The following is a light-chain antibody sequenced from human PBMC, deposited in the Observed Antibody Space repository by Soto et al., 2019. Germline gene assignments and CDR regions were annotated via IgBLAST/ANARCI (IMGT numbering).Light chain of an antibody. CDR3: QQYASSPPYT. J-gene: IGKJ2*01. CDR2: GAS. CDR1: QSVSSSY. V-gene: IGKV3-20*01. Sequence: EIVLTQSPGTLSLSPGERATLSCRASQSVSSSYLAWYQQKPGQAPRLLIYGASSSATGIPDRFSGSGSGTDFTLTNSILEPEDFAVYYWQQYASSPPYTFGQGTKLEIK.